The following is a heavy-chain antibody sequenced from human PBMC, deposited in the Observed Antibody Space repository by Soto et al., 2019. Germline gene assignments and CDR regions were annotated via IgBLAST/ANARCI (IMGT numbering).Heavy chain of an antibody. D-gene: IGHD2-2*01. CDR3: ARVRGNQLLGWFDP. Sequence: SETLSLTCAVSGGSISSSNWWSWVRQPPGKGLEWIGEIYHSGSTNYNPSLKSLVTISVDTSKNQFSLKLTSVTAADTAVYYCARVRGNQLLGWFDPWGQGTLVTVSS. CDR2: IYHSGST. CDR1: GGSISSSNW. J-gene: IGHJ5*02. V-gene: IGHV4-4*02.